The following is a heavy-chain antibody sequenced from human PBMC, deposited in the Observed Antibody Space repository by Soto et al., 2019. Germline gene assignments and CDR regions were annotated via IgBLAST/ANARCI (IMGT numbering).Heavy chain of an antibody. Sequence: QVRLVQSGAEVKKPGASVKVSCQSSGYTFAKYDITWVRQAPGQGREWIGWISAYNGTTNYAQRLQGRVTLTTDTSPSTVHMELRRLTSDDTGVYYCSRHLQWLARRYFDYWGQGTLVTVSS. V-gene: IGHV1-18*01. CDR3: SRHLQWLARRYFDY. J-gene: IGHJ4*02. CDR1: GYTFAKYD. CDR2: ISAYNGTT. D-gene: IGHD6-19*01.